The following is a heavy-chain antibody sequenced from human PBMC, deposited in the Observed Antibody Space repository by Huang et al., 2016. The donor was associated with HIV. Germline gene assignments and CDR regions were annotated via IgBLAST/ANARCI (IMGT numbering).Heavy chain of an antibody. Sequence: EVELAESGGDSVRPGQSLRLSCVGSGFIFSDYWMHWVRQIPGKGVVVVARIERDGSSTSYADSVKGRFTIYRDNAKNTVYLQMSSLRVDDTAVYYCVRAKEKGYDFWSGYRYWGQGVQVTVSS. D-gene: IGHD3-3*01. V-gene: IGHV3-74*02. CDR3: VRAKEKGYDFWSGYRY. J-gene: IGHJ4*01. CDR2: IERDGSST. CDR1: GFIFSDYW.